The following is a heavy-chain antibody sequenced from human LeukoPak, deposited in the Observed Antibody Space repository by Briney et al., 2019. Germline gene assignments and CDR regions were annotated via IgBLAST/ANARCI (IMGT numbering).Heavy chain of an antibody. CDR1: GYTFTSYG. J-gene: IGHJ4*02. CDR3: ARDYVDDIPMIKDY. V-gene: IGHV1-46*01. CDR2: INLSGGST. D-gene: IGHD2-8*01. Sequence: GASVKVSCKASGYTFTSYGISWVRQAPGQGLEWMGKINLSGGSTTYAQKFRGRVTMTRDTSTSTVYMELSSLRSEDTAVYYCARDYVDDIPMIKDYWGQGTLVTVSS.